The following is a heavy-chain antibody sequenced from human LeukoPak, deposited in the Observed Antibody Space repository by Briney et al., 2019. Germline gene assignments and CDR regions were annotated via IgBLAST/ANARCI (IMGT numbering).Heavy chain of an antibody. CDR1: VGPFNGYY. J-gene: IGHJ5*02. CDR3: ASHGVAAAATRQDNWFDP. D-gene: IGHD6-13*01. V-gene: IGHV4-34*01. CDR2: FNYSGST. Sequence: TSETLSLTCAVYVGPFNGYYWSWIRKPPGKALKGIGEFNYSGSTNYNPSLKGRVTRSVDTSKNQFSLKLSSVTAAHTAVYYGASHGVAAAATRQDNWFDPWGQGTMVTVSS.